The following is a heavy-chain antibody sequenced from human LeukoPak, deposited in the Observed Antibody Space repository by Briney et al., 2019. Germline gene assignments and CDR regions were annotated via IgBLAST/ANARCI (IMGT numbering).Heavy chain of an antibody. CDR2: IYSGGST. V-gene: IGHV3-66*01. CDR3: ARSPRTQFYYDSSGYYYDY. J-gene: IGHJ4*02. Sequence: PGGSLRLSCAASGFTVSSNCMSWVRQAPGKGLEWVSVIYSGGSTYYADSVKGRFTISRDNSKNTLYLQMNSLRAEDTAVYYCARSPRTQFYYDSSGYYYDYWGQGTLVTVSS. D-gene: IGHD3-22*01. CDR1: GFTVSSNC.